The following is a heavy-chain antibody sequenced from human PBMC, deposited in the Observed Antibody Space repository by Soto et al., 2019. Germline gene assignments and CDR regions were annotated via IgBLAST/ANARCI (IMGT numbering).Heavy chain of an antibody. CDR3: ARDSSIGFDP. D-gene: IGHD2-15*01. CDR2: IWYDGSNK. J-gene: IGHJ5*02. CDR1: GFTFSSYA. Sequence: GGSLRLSCAASGFTFSSYAMHWVRQAPGQGLEWVALIWYDGSNKYYADSVKGRFTISRDNSKNTLYLQMNSLRAEDTAVYYCARDSSIGFDPWGQGTLVTVSS. V-gene: IGHV3-30*02.